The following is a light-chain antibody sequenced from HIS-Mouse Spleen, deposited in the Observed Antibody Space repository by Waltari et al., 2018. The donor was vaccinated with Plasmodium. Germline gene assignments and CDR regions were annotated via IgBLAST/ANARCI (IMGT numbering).Light chain of an antibody. Sequence: QSALTQPASVSGSPGQSIPISCTGTSSDVGGYNYVSGYQQHPGKAPKLMIYDVSNRPAGVSNRVSGSKCGNTASLTIAGLQAEDEADYYCSSYTSSSTLVFGGGTKLTVL. CDR2: DVS. CDR1: SSDVGGYNY. J-gene: IGLJ2*01. V-gene: IGLV2-14*03. CDR3: SSYTSSSTLV.